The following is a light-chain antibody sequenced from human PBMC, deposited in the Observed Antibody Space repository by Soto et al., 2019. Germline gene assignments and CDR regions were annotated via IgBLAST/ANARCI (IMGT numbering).Light chain of an antibody. CDR2: GAS. V-gene: IGKV3-20*01. J-gene: IGKJ4*01. CDR1: RGVGSNF. CDR3: QQYGSSPPLT. Sequence: EIVLTQSPGTLSLSPGGRATLSCRASRGVGSNFLAWYQQKPGQAPRLLIYGASSRATGIPDRFSGSGSGTDFTLTISRQEPEDFAVYYCQQYGSSPPLTFGGGTKVEIK.